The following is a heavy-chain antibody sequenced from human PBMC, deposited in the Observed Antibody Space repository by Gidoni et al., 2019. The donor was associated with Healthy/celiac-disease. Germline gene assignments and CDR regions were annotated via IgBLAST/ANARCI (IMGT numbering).Heavy chain of an antibody. CDR1: GGSFSGYY. J-gene: IGHJ4*02. CDR2: INHSGST. Sequence: QVQLQQWGAGLLKPSETLSLTCAVYGGSFSGYYWSWIRQPPGKGLEWIGEINHSGSTNYNPSLKSRVTISVDTSKNQFSLKLSSVTAADTAVYYCARRRGITIFGVGPRYYFDYWGQGTLVTVSS. D-gene: IGHD3-3*01. V-gene: IGHV4-34*01. CDR3: ARRRGITIFGVGPRYYFDY.